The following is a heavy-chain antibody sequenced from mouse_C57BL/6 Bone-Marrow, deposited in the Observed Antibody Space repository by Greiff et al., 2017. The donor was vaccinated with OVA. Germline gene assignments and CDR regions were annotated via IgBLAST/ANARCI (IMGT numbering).Heavy chain of an antibody. Sequence: EVQLQQSGGDLVKPGGSLKLSCAASGFTFSSYGMSWVRQTPDKRLEWVATISSGGSYTSSPYSVKVRFTISRDNAKNTLYQQKRSLKSEDTAMYYCARRGYCGSPFAYWGQGTLVTVSA. CDR2: ISSGGSYT. V-gene: IGHV5-6*01. D-gene: IGHD1-1*01. CDR1: GFTFSSYG. J-gene: IGHJ3*01. CDR3: ARRGYCGSPFAY.